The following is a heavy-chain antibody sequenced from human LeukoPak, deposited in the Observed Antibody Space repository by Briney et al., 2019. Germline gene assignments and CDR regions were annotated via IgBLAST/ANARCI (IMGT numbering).Heavy chain of an antibody. J-gene: IGHJ4*02. Sequence: GGSLRLSCAASGFTFSTYSMTWVRQAPGKGLEWVSSISRSSTYIYYADSVKGRFTISRDNAENSLYLQMNSLRAEDTAVYYCARGLGDYYGSGTHFHRLFDYWGQGTLVTVSS. CDR2: ISRSSTYI. CDR1: GFTFSTYS. CDR3: ARGLGDYYGSGTHFHRLFDY. D-gene: IGHD3-10*01. V-gene: IGHV3-21*04.